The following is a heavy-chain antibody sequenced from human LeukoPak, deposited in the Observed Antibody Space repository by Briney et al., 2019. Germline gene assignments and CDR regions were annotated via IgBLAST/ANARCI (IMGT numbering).Heavy chain of an antibody. CDR1: GGSISSYY. J-gene: IGHJ2*01. CDR2: IYHSGST. V-gene: IGHV4-38-2*02. D-gene: IGHD4-17*01. Sequence: SSETLSLTCTVSGGSISSYYWGWIRQPPGKGLEWIGSIYHSGSTYYNPSLKSRVTISVDTSKNQFSLKLSSVTAADTAVYYCARDSHGDYVFDWYFDLWGRGTLVTVSS. CDR3: ARDSHGDYVFDWYFDL.